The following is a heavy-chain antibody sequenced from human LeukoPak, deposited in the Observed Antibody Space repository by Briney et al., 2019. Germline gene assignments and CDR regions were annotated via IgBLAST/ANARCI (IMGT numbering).Heavy chain of an antibody. V-gene: IGHV3-23*01. J-gene: IGHJ2*01. CDR2: ISGSGGST. CDR1: GFTFSSYA. CDR3: ARVGPNWYFDL. Sequence: GGSLRLSCAASGFTFSSYAMSWVRQAPGKGLEWVSAISGSGGSTFYADSVKGRFTSSRDNSKNTLYLQINSLRAEDTAIYYCARVGPNWYFDLWGRGTLVTVS.